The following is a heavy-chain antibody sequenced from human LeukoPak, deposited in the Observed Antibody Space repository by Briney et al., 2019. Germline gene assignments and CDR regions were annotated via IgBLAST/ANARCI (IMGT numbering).Heavy chain of an antibody. V-gene: IGHV3-7*03. CDR3: AKDRSLAPKYFDY. Sequence: GGSLRLSCAASGFTFSSYWMSWVGQAPGKGLEWVANIKQDGSEKYYVDSVKGRFTISRDNSKNTLYLQMNSLRAEDTAVYYCAKDRSLAPKYFDYWGQGTLVTVSS. D-gene: IGHD1-26*01. CDR1: GFTFSSYW. J-gene: IGHJ4*02. CDR2: IKQDGSEK.